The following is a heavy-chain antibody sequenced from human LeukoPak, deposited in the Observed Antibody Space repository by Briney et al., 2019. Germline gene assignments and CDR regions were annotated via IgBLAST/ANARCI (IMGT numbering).Heavy chain of an antibody. CDR1: GYTFTSYA. V-gene: IGHV1-3*01. CDR2: INAGNGNT. D-gene: IGHD3-22*01. Sequence: ASVKVSCKASGYTFTSYAMHWVRQAPGQRLEWMGWINAGNGNTKYSQKFQGRVTITRDTSASTAYMELSSLRSEDTAVYYCARDGHNYYDSSGYEHPRDYWGQGALVAVSS. J-gene: IGHJ4*02. CDR3: ARDGHNYYDSSGYEHPRDY.